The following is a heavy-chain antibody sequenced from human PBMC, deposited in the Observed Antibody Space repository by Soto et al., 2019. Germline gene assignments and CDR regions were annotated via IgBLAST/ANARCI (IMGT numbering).Heavy chain of an antibody. CDR2: TYPGDSDT. V-gene: IGHV5-51*01. CDR3: ARPGRVDYGDYGANDY. D-gene: IGHD4-17*01. CDR1: GYSFTSYW. Sequence: PGESLKISCKSSGYSFTSYWIGWVRQMPGKGLEWMGITYPGDSDTRYGPSFQGQVTISADKSISTAYLQWSSLKASDTAMYYCARPGRVDYGDYGANDYWGQGTLVTVSS. J-gene: IGHJ4*02.